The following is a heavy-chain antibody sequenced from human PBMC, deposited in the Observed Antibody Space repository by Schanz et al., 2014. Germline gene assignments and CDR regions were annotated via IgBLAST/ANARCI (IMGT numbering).Heavy chain of an antibody. D-gene: IGHD2-8*01. CDR1: FFHFLLPY. CDR3: ASLYDREYFDY. V-gene: IGHV3-53*01. Sequence: EGRLGESGGGLIQPGGSLSLSFSYSFFHFLLPYMSWVRQAPGKGLEWVAVIYSGGSTFYTDSVKGRFTISRDNAKNSLYLQMNSLTAEDTAVYYCASLYDREYFDYWGQGTLVTVSS. J-gene: IGHJ4*02. CDR2: IYSGGST.